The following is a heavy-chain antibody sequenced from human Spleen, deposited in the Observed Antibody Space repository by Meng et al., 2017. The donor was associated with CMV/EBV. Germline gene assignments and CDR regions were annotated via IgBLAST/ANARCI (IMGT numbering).Heavy chain of an antibody. Sequence: ASVKVSCKASGYTFTSYDISWVRQATGQGLEWMGWMNPNSGNTGYAQKFQGRVTITRNTSISTAYMELSSLRSEDTAVYYCARVRSMGDWFDPWGQGTLVTVSS. J-gene: IGHJ5*02. V-gene: IGHV1-8*03. CDR2: MNPNSGNT. CDR3: ARVRSMGDWFDP. CDR1: GYTFTSYD. D-gene: IGHD3-16*01.